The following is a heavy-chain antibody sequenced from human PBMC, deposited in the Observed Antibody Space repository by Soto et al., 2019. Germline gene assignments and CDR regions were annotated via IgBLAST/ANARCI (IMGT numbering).Heavy chain of an antibody. CDR3: ASGSTYPSDY. CDR2: IYSDGRT. Sequence: QVQLQVSGPGLVKPSQPLSVTCTVSGASVTSGGYYWTWIRQHSGKGLEWIGHIYSDGRTYYSRSLKSRLTISLDMSKNQFARRLTAVTVADTSVYYCASGSTYPSDYWGQGTLVAVSS. D-gene: IGHD2-21*01. V-gene: IGHV4-31*03. J-gene: IGHJ4*02. CDR1: GASVTSGGYY.